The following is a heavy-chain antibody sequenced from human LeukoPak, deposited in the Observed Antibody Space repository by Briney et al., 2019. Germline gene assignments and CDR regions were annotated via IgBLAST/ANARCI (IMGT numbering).Heavy chain of an antibody. V-gene: IGHV4-34*01. CDR3: ARGRLFVY. Sequence: SETLSLTCNVYGGSFSGYYWSWIRQPPGKGLEWIGEINQRGSTNYNPSLKSRVTLSVDTSKNQFSLKLNSVTAADTAVYYCARGRLFVYWGQGALVTVSS. J-gene: IGHJ4*02. CDR2: INQRGST. CDR1: GGSFSGYY.